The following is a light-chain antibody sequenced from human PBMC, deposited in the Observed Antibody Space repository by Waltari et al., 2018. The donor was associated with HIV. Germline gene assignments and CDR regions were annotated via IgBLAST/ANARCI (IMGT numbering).Light chain of an antibody. V-gene: IGKV2-30*02. CDR1: LGLLHPDGRTD. Sequence: DVVLTQSPLSLPVTLGQPAPISCKSSLGLLHPDGRTDLNWVQQRPGQSPRRLIYQVSHRDSGVPDRFSGSGSGTTFTLKISRGKAEDVAFYDCMQGTHWPPYTFGQGTKLGI. CDR2: QVS. CDR3: MQGTHWPPYT. J-gene: IGKJ2*01.